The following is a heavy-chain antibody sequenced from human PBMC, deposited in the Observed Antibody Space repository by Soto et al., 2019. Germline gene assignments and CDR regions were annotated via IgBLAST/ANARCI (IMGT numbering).Heavy chain of an antibody. D-gene: IGHD1-26*01. CDR2: INAGNVNT. CDR3: ARGLGLYYFDY. J-gene: IGHJ4*02. CDR1: GYTFTSYA. Sequence: QVQLVQSGAEVKKPGASVKVSCKASGYTFTSYAMHWVRQAPGQRLEWMGWINAGNVNTKYSQKFQGRVTITRDTSASTAYTELSILRSEETAVYYCARGLGLYYFDYWGQGTLVTVSS. V-gene: IGHV1-3*01.